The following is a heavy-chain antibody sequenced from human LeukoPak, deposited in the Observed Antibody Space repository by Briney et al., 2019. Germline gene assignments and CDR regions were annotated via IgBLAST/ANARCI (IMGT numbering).Heavy chain of an antibody. CDR1: GFTFSDYY. J-gene: IGHJ6*03. Sequence: PGGSLRLSCAASGFTFSDYYMSWIRQAPGKGLEWVSYISSSGSTIYYADSVKGRFTISRDNAKNSLYLQMNSLRAEDTAVYYCARARTDYYYYYMDVWGKGTTVTVSS. V-gene: IGHV3-11*04. CDR2: ISSSGSTI. CDR3: ARARTDYYYYYMDV.